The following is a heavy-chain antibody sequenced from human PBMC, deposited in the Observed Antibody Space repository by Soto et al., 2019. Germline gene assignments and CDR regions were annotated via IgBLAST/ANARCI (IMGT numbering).Heavy chain of an antibody. CDR3: ARVGRHPTDHDFGIDY. CDR1: GGSINSGGYY. Sequence: QVQLQESGPGLVKPSQTLSLTCTVSGGSINSGGYYWSWIRQHPGKGLEWIGYIYYSGSTYYNPSPKSRVTISVDTSKNQFSLKLSSVTAADTAVYYCARVGRHPTDHDFGIDYWGQGTLVTVSS. CDR2: IYYSGST. J-gene: IGHJ4*02. D-gene: IGHD3-3*01. V-gene: IGHV4-31*03.